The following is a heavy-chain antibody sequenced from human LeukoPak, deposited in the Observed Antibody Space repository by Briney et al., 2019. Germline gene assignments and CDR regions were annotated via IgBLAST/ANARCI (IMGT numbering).Heavy chain of an antibody. CDR2: INPNSGST. CDR1: RGTNSDYH. CDR3: ARGAWQRLPEYYFDY. V-gene: IGHV1-2*02. D-gene: IGHD6-25*01. J-gene: IGHJ4*02. Sequence: NVSCQASRGTNSDYHMGCELPAPGQGLQRLQSINPNSGSTNYAQKIQGRVTMTRVTSTSAAYMELSRLRSDDTAVYYGARGAWQRLPEYYFDYWGQGTLVTVSS.